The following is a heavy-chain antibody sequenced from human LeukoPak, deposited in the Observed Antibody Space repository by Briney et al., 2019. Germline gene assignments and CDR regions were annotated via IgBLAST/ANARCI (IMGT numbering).Heavy chain of an antibody. Sequence: GGSLTLSCAASGFTVSSNYMSWVRQAAAKGLEWVSHIDSSGTIYYADSVKGRATISRDNAKNSLYLQMNSLRAEDTAVYYCARPAYCGGNCYYCPDYWGQGTLVTVPS. CDR2: IDSSGTI. V-gene: IGHV3-69-1*01. D-gene: IGHD2-21*02. CDR1: GFTVSSNY. J-gene: IGHJ4*02. CDR3: ARPAYCGGNCYYCPDY.